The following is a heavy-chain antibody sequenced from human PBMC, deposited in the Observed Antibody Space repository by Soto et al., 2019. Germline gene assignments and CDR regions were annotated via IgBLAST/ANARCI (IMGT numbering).Heavy chain of an antibody. D-gene: IGHD1-1*01. CDR1: GFTITIYP. V-gene: IGHV1-58*01. CDR2: IVVGSGNT. Sequence: SVKVSCKTSGFTITIYPVQWLRQARGQRLEWIGWIVVGSGNTNYAQKFQERVNITRDMSTSTAYMELSSLRSEDTAVYYCAADFLSTTGTLPFGYWGQGTLVTVSS. J-gene: IGHJ4*02. CDR3: AADFLSTTGTLPFGY.